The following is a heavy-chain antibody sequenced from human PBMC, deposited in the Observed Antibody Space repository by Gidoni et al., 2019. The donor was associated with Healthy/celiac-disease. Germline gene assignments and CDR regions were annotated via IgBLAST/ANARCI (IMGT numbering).Heavy chain of an antibody. D-gene: IGHD3-22*01. CDR3: AKSHDSSGYYYYWYFDL. J-gene: IGHJ2*01. CDR2: ISGSGGST. CDR1: GFTFRSYA. V-gene: IGHV3-23*01. Sequence: EVQLLDSGGVLVQPGGSLRLSCAASGFTFRSYAMSWVRQAPGKGLEWVSAISGSGGSTYYADSVKGRFTISRDNSKNTLYLQMNSLRAEDTAVYYCAKSHDSSGYYYYWYFDLWGRGTLVTVSS.